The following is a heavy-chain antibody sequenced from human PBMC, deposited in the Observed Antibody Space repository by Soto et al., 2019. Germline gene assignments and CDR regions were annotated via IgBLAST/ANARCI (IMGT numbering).Heavy chain of an antibody. CDR1: GFTFSSYG. V-gene: IGHV3-33*01. D-gene: IGHD3-3*01. Sequence: GGSLRLSCAASGFTFSSYGMHWVRQAPGKGLEWVAVIWYDGSNKYYADSVKGRFTISRDNSKNTLYLQMNSLRAEDTAVYYCARGQHVLRCLEWQPHYYYGMDVWGQGTTVTVSS. CDR3: ARGQHVLRCLEWQPHYYYGMDV. J-gene: IGHJ6*02. CDR2: IWYDGSNK.